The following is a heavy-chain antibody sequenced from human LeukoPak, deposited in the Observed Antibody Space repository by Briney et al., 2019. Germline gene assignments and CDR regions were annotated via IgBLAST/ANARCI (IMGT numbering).Heavy chain of an antibody. J-gene: IGHJ4*02. V-gene: IGHV4-38-2*02. CDR3: ARDREATVVTSRGGLDY. Sequence: SETLSLTCTVSGYSISSGYYWGWIRQPPGKGLEWIGSIYHSGSTYYNPSLKSRVTISVDKSKNQFSLKLSSVTAADTAVYYCARDREATVVTSRGGLDYWGQGTLVTVSS. D-gene: IGHD4-23*01. CDR2: IYHSGST. CDR1: GYSISSGYY.